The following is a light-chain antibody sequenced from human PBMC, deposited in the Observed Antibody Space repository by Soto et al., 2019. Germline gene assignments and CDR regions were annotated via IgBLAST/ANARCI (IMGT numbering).Light chain of an antibody. J-gene: IGKJ4*01. CDR1: QNVRTN. Sequence: IVLTQSPGTLSLSPWERVILSCRASQNVRTNYLAWYQQKPGQAPRLLIYGASTRATGVPARFSGSGSGTVFTLTISSLQSEDFAVYYCQQYNNWPLTFGGGTKVDIK. CDR2: GAS. CDR3: QQYNNWPLT. V-gene: IGKV3-15*01.